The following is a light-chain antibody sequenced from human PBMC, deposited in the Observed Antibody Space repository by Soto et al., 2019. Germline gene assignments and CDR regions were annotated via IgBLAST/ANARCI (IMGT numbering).Light chain of an antibody. CDR2: GNN. CDR3: QSYDSSLRSYV. J-gene: IGLJ1*01. V-gene: IGLV1-40*01. Sequence: QSALTQPPSMSGAPGQRVTISCTGSSSNIGAAYDVHWYQHLPGTAPKLLIYGNNNRPSGVPDRFSGSNSGTSASLAITGLQAGDEADYYCQSYDSSLRSYVFGTGTKVTVL. CDR1: SSNIGAAYD.